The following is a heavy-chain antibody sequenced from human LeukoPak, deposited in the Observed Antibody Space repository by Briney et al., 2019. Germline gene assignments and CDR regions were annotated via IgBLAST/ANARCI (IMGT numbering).Heavy chain of an antibody. D-gene: IGHD2-15*01. V-gene: IGHV1-2*02. CDR3: ARERTLTSCYDY. CDR2: INPNSGGT. Sequence: ASVKVSCKASGYTFTGYYMHWVPQAPGQGLEWMGWINPNSGGTNYAQKFQGRVTMTRDTSISTAYMELSRPRSDDTAVYYCARERTLTSCYDYWGQGTLVTVSS. CDR1: GYTFTGYY. J-gene: IGHJ4*02.